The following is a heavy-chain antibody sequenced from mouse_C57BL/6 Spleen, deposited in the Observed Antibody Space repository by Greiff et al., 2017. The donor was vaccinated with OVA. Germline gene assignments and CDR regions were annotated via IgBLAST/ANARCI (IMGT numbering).Heavy chain of an antibody. D-gene: IGHD2-2*01. V-gene: IGHV5-17*01. J-gene: IGHJ4*01. CDR2: ISSGSSTI. CDR3: AGGGYDRFYYAMDY. CDR1: GFTFSDYG. Sequence: EVMLVESGGGLVKPGGSLKLSCAASGFTFSDYGMHWVRQAPEKGLEWVAYISSGSSTIYYADTVKGRFTISRDNAKNTLFLQMTSLRSEDTAMYYCAGGGYDRFYYAMDYWGQGTSVTVSS.